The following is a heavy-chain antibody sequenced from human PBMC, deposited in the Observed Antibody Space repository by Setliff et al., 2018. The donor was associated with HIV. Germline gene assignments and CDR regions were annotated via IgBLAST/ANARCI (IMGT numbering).Heavy chain of an antibody. CDR3: VNPSGAMGDFDS. D-gene: IGHD3-16*01. CDR2: IYYHGST. J-gene: IGHJ4*02. V-gene: IGHV4-39*01. Sequence: PSETLSLTCTASGGSISSTNYFWGWIRQPPGKGLEWIGTIYYHGSTYYNPSLKSRVTISIDTSKNQFSLQLTSVTAADTAVYYCVNPSGAMGDFDSWGQGTLVTVSS. CDR1: GGSISSTNYF.